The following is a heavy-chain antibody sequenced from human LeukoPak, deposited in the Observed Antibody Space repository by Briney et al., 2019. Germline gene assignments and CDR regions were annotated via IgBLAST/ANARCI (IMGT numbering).Heavy chain of an antibody. J-gene: IGHJ4*02. Sequence: SVTVSFKASGFTFTSSAMQWVRQARGQRLEWIGWIVVGSGNTNYAQKFQERVTITRDMSTSTAYMELSSLRSEDTAVYYCAAEDYYDSSGHYRPFDYWGQGTLVTVSS. V-gene: IGHV1-58*02. CDR3: AAEDYYDSSGHYRPFDY. CDR2: IVVGSGNT. CDR1: GFTFTSSA. D-gene: IGHD3-22*01.